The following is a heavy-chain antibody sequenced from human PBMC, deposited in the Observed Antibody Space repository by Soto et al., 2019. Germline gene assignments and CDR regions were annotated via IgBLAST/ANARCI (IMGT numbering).Heavy chain of an antibody. J-gene: IGHJ6*02. CDR1: GVTFANYI. Sequence: WGPLRLPCAASGVTFANYIFYWVRQAPGKGPEWVAAISYDGSNKQYADSVKGRFAISRDNPGNSLDLQMNSLRGDDTGLYYCARGDPYYGMDVWGQGTTVTVSS. V-gene: IGHV3-30*09. CDR2: ISYDGSNK. CDR3: ARGDPYYGMDV.